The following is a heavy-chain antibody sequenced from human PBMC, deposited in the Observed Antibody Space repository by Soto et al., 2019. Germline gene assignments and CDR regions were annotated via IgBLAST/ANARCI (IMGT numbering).Heavy chain of an antibody. Sequence: SQTLSLTCAISGDSVSSNSATWNWIRQSPSRGLEWLGRTYYRSKWYNDYAVSVKSRIIINPDTYKNQFSLQLNSVTPEDTAVYYCATMAWNRLTFDYWGQGTLVTVSS. CDR2: TYYRSKWYN. CDR1: GDSVSSNSAT. CDR3: ATMAWNRLTFDY. D-gene: IGHD1-1*01. J-gene: IGHJ4*02. V-gene: IGHV6-1*01.